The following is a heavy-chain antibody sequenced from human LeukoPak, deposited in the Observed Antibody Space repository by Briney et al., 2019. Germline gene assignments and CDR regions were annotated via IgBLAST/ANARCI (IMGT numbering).Heavy chain of an antibody. J-gene: IGHJ5*02. CDR2: ISGSGGST. Sequence: GGSLRLSCAASGFTFSSYAMSWVRQAPGKGPEWVSAISGSGGSTYYADSVKGRFTISRDNSKNTLYLQMNSLRAEDTAVYYCAKDRLQVTMIVVVIEPAWGQGTLVTVSS. CDR3: AKDRLQVTMIVVVIEPA. CDR1: GFTFSSYA. V-gene: IGHV3-23*01. D-gene: IGHD3-22*01.